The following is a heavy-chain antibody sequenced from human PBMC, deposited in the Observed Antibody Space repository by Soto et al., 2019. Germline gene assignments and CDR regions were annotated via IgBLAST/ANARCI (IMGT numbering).Heavy chain of an antibody. V-gene: IGHV1-69*02. CDR1: GGTFSSYT. D-gene: IGHD6-13*01. Sequence: ASVKVSCKASGGTFSSYTISWVRQAPGQGLEWMGRIIPILGIANYAQKFQGRVTITADKSTSTAYMELSSLRSEDTAVYYCARGGNSSSWYSPAIYYYYYYGMDVWGQGTTVTVSS. CDR2: IIPILGIA. CDR3: ARGGNSSSWYSPAIYYYYYYGMDV. J-gene: IGHJ6*02.